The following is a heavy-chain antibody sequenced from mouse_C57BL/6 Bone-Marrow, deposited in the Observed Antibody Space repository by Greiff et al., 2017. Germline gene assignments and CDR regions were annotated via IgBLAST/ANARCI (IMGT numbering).Heavy chain of an antibody. Sequence: EVMLVESGGGLVQPKGSLKLSCAASGFSFNTYAMNWVRQAPGKGLEWVARIRSKSNNYATYYADSVKDRFTISRDDSESMLYLQMNNLKTEDTAMYYCVRRSSYYFDYWGQGTTLTVSS. D-gene: IGHD1-1*01. CDR1: GFSFNTYA. CDR2: IRSKSNNYAT. J-gene: IGHJ2*01. CDR3: VRRSSYYFDY. V-gene: IGHV10-1*01.